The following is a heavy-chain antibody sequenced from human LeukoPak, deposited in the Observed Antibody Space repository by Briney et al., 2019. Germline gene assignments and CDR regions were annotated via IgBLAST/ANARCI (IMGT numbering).Heavy chain of an antibody. CDR2: IYPGYSDT. D-gene: IGHD1-1*01. V-gene: IGHV5-51*01. CDR1: GYSFTSYW. J-gene: IGHJ4*02. Sequence: GESLKISFKGSGYSFTSYWIGWVREMRGKGLGWMGIIYPGYSDTRYSPSFQGQVTMSADKSISTAYLQWSSLKASDTAMYYCAKPLIRPTGSAPFFAHWGQGTLVTVSS. CDR3: AKPLIRPTGSAPFFAH.